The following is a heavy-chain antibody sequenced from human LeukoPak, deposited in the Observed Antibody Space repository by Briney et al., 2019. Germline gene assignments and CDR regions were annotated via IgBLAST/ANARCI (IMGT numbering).Heavy chain of an antibody. CDR3: ARGGGYCSSTSCYNAEYFQH. CDR1: GGSMSNIYY. J-gene: IGHJ1*01. D-gene: IGHD2-2*01. Sequence: SETLSLTCNVSGGSMSNIYYWSWIRQPPGKGLEWIGYIYYSGSTNYNPSLKSRVTISVDTSKNQFSLKLSSVTAADTAVYYCARGGGYCSSTSCYNAEYFQHWGQGTLVTVSS. CDR2: IYYSGST. V-gene: IGHV4-59*01.